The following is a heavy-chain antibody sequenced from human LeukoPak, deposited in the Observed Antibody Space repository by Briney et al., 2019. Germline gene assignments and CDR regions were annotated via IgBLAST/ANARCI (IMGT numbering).Heavy chain of an antibody. CDR2: INPSGGST. D-gene: IGHD2-15*01. J-gene: IGHJ3*02. Sequence: ASVKVSCKASGYTFTSYYMHWVRQAPGQGLEWMGIINPSGGSTSYAQKLQGRVTMTTDTSTSTAYMELRSLRSDDTAVYYCARDKVVAAIGDAFDIWGQGTMVTVSS. V-gene: IGHV1-46*01. CDR1: GYTFTSYY. CDR3: ARDKVVAAIGDAFDI.